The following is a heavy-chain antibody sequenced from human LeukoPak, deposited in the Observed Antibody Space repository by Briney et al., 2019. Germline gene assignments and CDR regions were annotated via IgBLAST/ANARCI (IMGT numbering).Heavy chain of an antibody. D-gene: IGHD4-23*01. CDR3: ACTYGGLNYFEF. V-gene: IGHV3-7*01. CDR2: IKQDGSET. J-gene: IGHJ4*02. Sequence: GGSLRLSCAASGFIFSTYWMTWVRQAPGKGLEWVANIKQDGSETYYVDPVKGRFTISRDNSKNTLYLQMNSLRAEDTAVYYCACTYGGLNYFEFWGQGTLVTVSS. CDR1: GFIFSTYW.